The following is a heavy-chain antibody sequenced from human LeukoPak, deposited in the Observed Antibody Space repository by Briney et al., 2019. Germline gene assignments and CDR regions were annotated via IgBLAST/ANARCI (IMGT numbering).Heavy chain of an antibody. V-gene: IGHV4-30-4*08. Sequence: SETLSLTCTVSGGSISSGDYYWSWTRQPPGKGLEWVGYIYYSGSTYYNPSLKSRVTISVDTSKNQFSLKLSSVTAADTAVYYCARDPVPVSPHAFDIWGQGTMVTVSS. J-gene: IGHJ3*02. D-gene: IGHD2-2*01. CDR3: ARDPVPVSPHAFDI. CDR2: IYYSGST. CDR1: GGSISSGDYY.